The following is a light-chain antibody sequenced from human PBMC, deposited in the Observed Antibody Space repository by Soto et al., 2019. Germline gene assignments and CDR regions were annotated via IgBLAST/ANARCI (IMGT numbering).Light chain of an antibody. Sequence: EVVLTQSPATLSLSPGERATLSCRASENVRTFVDWYQQKPGQAPRLLIYGASNRATGIPARFSGSGSGTDVTLTISNLEPEDFAVYYCQDFDSPQWTFGQGTKIE. V-gene: IGKV3-11*01. CDR1: ENVRTF. CDR3: QDFDSPQWT. CDR2: GAS. J-gene: IGKJ1*01.